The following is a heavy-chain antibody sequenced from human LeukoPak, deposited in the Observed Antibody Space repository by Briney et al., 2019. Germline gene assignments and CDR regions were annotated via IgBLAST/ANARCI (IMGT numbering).Heavy chain of an antibody. V-gene: IGHV4-34*01. CDR2: INHSGST. J-gene: IGHJ4*02. CDR1: GGSFSGYY. CDR3: ARDDHYYDSSGYSYYFDY. Sequence: SETLSLTCAVYGGSFSGYYWSWIRQPPGKGLEWIGEINHSGSTNYNPSLKSRVTISVDTSKNQFSLKLSSVTAADTAVYYCARDDHYYDSSGYSYYFDYWGQGTLVTVSS. D-gene: IGHD3-22*01.